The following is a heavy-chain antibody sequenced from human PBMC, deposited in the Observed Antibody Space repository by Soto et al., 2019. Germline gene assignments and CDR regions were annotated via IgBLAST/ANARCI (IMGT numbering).Heavy chain of an antibody. J-gene: IGHJ5*02. CDR1: GDSISRGDYY. V-gene: IGHV4-30-4*01. Sequence: QVQLQESGPGLVKPSQTLSLTCTVSGDSISRGDYYWSWIRQPPGKGLEWIGYIYYSGSTYYNPSLLSRLTLSVDTSENQFSLKLSSVTAADTAVYYCARKTDRVWNWFDPWGQGTLVTVSS. CDR3: ARKTDRVWNWFDP. D-gene: IGHD2-21*01. CDR2: IYYSGST.